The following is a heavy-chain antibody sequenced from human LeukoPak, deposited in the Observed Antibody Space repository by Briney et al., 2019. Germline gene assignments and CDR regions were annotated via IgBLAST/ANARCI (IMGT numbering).Heavy chain of an antibody. V-gene: IGHV3-33*01. CDR1: GFTFSSYG. CDR2: IWHDGSDK. J-gene: IGHJ4*02. CDR3: TRQSENYSLDY. Sequence: GGSPRLSCAASGFTFSSYGMHWVRQAPGKGLEWVAIIWHDGSDKYYADSVKGRFTISRDNSKNTLYLQMNSLRAEDTAVYFCTRQSENYSLDYWGQGTLVTVSS. D-gene: IGHD2-21*01.